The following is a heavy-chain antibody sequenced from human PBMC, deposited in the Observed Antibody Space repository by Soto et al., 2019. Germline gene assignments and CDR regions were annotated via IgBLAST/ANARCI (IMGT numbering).Heavy chain of an antibody. D-gene: IGHD3-16*01. CDR3: FGGNGGPQ. Sequence: GGSLRLSCATSDFTFRNYWMNWVRQAPGKGLEWVANIKPDGSATNYVDSVKGRFTISRDNVRNSVSLQMNSLRVEDTAVYFCFGGNGGPQWGQGTLVTVSS. CDR1: DFTFRNYW. J-gene: IGHJ4*02. V-gene: IGHV3-7*03. CDR2: IKPDGSAT.